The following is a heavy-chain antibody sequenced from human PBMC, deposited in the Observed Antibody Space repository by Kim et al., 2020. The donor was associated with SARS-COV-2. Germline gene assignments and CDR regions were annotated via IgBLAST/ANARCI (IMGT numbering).Heavy chain of an antibody. CDR1: GFTFSSYE. Sequence: GGSLRLSCAASGFTFSSYEMNWVRQAPGKGLEWVSYISSSGSPIYYADSVKGRFTISRDNAKNSLDLQMNSLRAEDTAVYYCARDLLELWDRYIDYWGQGTLVTVSS. J-gene: IGHJ4*02. V-gene: IGHV3-48*03. CDR3: ARDLLELWDRYIDY. CDR2: ISSSGSPI. D-gene: IGHD5-18*01.